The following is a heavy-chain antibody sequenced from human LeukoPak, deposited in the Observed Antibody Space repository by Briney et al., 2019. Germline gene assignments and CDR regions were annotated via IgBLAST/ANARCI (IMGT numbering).Heavy chain of an antibody. CDR2: IYTSGST. CDR1: GGSISSGSYY. J-gene: IGHJ6*03. Sequence: SETLSLTCTVSGGSISSGSYYWSWIRQPAGKGLEWIGRIYTSGSTNYNPSLKSRVTISVDTSKNQFSLKLSSVTAADTAVYYCARDMGDRYYYYMDVWGKGTTVTVSS. CDR3: ARDMGDRYYYYMDV. D-gene: IGHD3-16*01. V-gene: IGHV4-61*02.